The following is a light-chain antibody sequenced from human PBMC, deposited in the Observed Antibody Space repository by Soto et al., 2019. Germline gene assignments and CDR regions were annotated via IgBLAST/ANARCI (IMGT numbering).Light chain of an antibody. J-gene: IGKJ1*01. CDR1: QSVSSN. CDR2: GAS. Sequence: EIVMTQSPATLSVSPGERATLSCRASQSVSSNLAWYQQKPGQAPRLLIYGASTRATGIPARFSGSGSGTEFNLTIRSLQSEDFAVYYCQQYNNWPPWTFGQGTKGEIK. CDR3: QQYNNWPPWT. V-gene: IGKV3-15*01.